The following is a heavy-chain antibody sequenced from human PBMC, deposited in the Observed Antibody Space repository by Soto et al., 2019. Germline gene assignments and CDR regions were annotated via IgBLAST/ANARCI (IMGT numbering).Heavy chain of an antibody. Sequence: VQLLESGGGLVQPGGSLRLSCAASGFTFSSDAMTWVRQAPAQGLEWVSGISGSGGGTYYADSVKGRFTISRDSSKNTLYLQMDSLRAEDTAVYYCAKKTDSSSPWGALDIWGQGTMVSVSS. V-gene: IGHV3-23*01. CDR1: GFTFSSDA. J-gene: IGHJ3*02. CDR2: ISGSGGGT. CDR3: AKKTDSSSPWGALDI. D-gene: IGHD6-6*01.